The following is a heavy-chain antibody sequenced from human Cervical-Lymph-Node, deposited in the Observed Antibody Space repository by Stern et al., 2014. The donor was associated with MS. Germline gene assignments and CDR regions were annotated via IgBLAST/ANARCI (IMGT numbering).Heavy chain of an antibody. V-gene: IGHV4-4*07. CDR3: VRGLYWFEA. J-gene: IGHJ5*02. D-gene: IGHD2-8*01. Sequence: VQLQESGPGLVKPSETVSLTCYVSGGSLDGEYWNWIRRAAGKGLQWIGRVYSSGRRNFNPSLKTRVTMSVDTSKTQFSLNLASVNAADTAVYYCVRGLYWFEAWGPGTQVIVSS. CDR2: VYSSGRR. CDR1: GGSLDGEY.